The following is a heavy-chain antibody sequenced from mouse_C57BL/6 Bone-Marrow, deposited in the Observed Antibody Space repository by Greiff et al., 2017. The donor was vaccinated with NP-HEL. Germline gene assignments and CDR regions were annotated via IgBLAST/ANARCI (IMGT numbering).Heavy chain of an antibody. Sequence: QVQLQQSGPELVKPGASVKISCKASGYAFSSSWMNWVKQRPGKGLEWIGRIYPGDGDTNYNGKFNGKATLTADKSYSTAYMQLSSLTTEDSAVYFCTRRGTVECYYYAMDYWGQGTSVTVTS. CDR3: TRRGTVECYYYAMDY. CDR2: IYPGDGDT. J-gene: IGHJ4*01. V-gene: IGHV1-82*01. CDR1: GYAFSSSW. D-gene: IGHD1-1*01.